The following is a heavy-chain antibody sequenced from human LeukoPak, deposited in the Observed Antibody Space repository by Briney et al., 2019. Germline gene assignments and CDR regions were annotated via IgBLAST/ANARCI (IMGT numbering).Heavy chain of an antibody. V-gene: IGHV3-74*01. CDR2: INSDGSST. CDR1: GFTFGDYA. D-gene: IGHD4-17*01. J-gene: IGHJ4*02. CDR3: AREAYDYGDYFPDY. Sequence: GGSLRLSCTASGFTFGDYAMSWVRQAPGKGLVWVSRINSDGSSTSYADSVEGRFTISRDNAKNTLYLQMNSLRAEDTAVYYCAREAYDYGDYFPDYWGQGTLVTVSS.